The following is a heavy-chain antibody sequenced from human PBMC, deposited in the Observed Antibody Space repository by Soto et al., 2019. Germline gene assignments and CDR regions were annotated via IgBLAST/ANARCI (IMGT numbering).Heavy chain of an antibody. CDR2: ISAYNGNT. CDR1: GYTFTSYG. D-gene: IGHD6-13*01. V-gene: IGHV1-18*01. Sequence: QVQLVQSGAEVKKPGASVKVSCKASGYTFTSYGISWVRQAPGQGLEWKGWISAYNGNTNYSQKLKGRVTMTTDPSTSTAYMELRSLRSDDTAVYYCARYSRYSSSRYSSRYWGQGTLVTVYS. J-gene: IGHJ4*02. CDR3: ARYSRYSSSRYSSRY.